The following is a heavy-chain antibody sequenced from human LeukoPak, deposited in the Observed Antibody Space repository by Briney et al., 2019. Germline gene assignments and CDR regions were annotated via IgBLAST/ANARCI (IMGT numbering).Heavy chain of an antibody. Sequence: GASVKVSCKASGYRFTTYYMHWVRQAPGQGLEWMGIINPSGGSTSNTQKFQGRVTMTRDTSTYTVYMELSSLRPEDTAVYYCARSGVRGATYPDAFDIWGQGTVVIISS. V-gene: IGHV1-46*01. CDR2: INPSGGST. CDR3: ARSGVRGATYPDAFDI. D-gene: IGHD1-26*01. CDR1: GYRFTTYY. J-gene: IGHJ3*02.